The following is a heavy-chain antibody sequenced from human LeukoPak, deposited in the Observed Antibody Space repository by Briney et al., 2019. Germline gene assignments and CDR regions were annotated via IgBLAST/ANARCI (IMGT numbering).Heavy chain of an antibody. Sequence: PGGSLTLSCAASGFTFSDYYMSWVRQAPGKGLEWVSYSSSTSGYTYYADSVKGRFTISRDNAKNSLYLQMNSLRAEDTAVYYCARDGTTVTTNYYYAVDVWGQGTTVTVSS. V-gene: IGHV3-11*06. CDR1: GFTFSDYY. J-gene: IGHJ6*02. CDR3: ARDGTTVTTNYYYAVDV. D-gene: IGHD4-17*01. CDR2: SSSTSGYT.